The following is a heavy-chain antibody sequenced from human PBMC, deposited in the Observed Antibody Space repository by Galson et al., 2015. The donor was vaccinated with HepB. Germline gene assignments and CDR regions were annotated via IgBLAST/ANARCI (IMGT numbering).Heavy chain of an antibody. V-gene: IGHV3-30-3*01. J-gene: IGHJ4*02. CDR3: ARDAMGRGSGKFSAFDY. Sequence: SLRLSCATSGFTFNTYTMHWVRQAPGKGLEWLATISSLGDIEYYADSVKGRFTNSRDNAKNILYLQVNSLRTDDTALYSRARDAMGRGSGKFSAFDYWGQGTLITVSS. CDR2: ISSLGDIE. CDR1: GFTFNTYT. D-gene: IGHD1-26*01.